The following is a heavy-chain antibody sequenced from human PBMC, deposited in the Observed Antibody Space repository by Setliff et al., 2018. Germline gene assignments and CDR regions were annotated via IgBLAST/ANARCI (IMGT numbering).Heavy chain of an antibody. V-gene: IGHV3-7*01. CDR3: AKSGQTSPYYYYYLDV. CDR1: GFTFSNYW. Sequence: PGGSLRLSCAASGFTFSNYWMSWVRQAPGKGLEWVANIKEDGSEKYYVDSVKGRFTISRDNAKNSLYLQMNSLRAEDTAVYYCAKSGQTSPYYYYYLDVWGKGTTVTVSS. D-gene: IGHD6-25*01. J-gene: IGHJ6*03. CDR2: IKEDGSEK.